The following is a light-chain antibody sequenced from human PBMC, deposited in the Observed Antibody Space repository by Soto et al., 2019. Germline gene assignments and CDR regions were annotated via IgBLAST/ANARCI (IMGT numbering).Light chain of an antibody. CDR2: DAS. CDR1: QSVSSY. J-gene: IGKJ5*01. V-gene: IGKV3-11*01. Sequence: EIVLTQSPATLSLSPGERATLSCRASQSVSSYLAWYQQKPGQAPRLLIYDASNRATGIPARFSGSGSGTEFALTISSLEPEDFAVYYCHQRSNWLITFGQGTRLEIK. CDR3: HQRSNWLIT.